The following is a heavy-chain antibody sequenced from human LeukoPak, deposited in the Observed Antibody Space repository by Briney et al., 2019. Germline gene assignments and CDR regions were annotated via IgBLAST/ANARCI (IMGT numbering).Heavy chain of an antibody. CDR3: ARAQPSDY. D-gene: IGHD2-2*01. CDR1: GFTVSNNY. V-gene: IGHV3-11*01. Sequence: GGSLRLSCAASGFTVSNNYMSWVRQAPGKGLEWLSYISSSGGTEDYADSVRGRFSISRDNAKNSLYLQMNSLSAEDTAVYYCARAQPSDYWGQGILVTVSS. J-gene: IGHJ4*02. CDR2: ISSSGGTE.